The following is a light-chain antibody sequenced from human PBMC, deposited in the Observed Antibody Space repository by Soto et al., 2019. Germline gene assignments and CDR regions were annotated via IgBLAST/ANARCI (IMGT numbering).Light chain of an antibody. J-gene: IGKJ4*01. CDR2: GAS. CDR1: QSVSSN. CDR3: QQYNNWPPLT. V-gene: IGKV3-15*01. Sequence: EIVMTQSPATLSVSPGERATLSCRASQSVSSNLAGYRPKPGQAPRLLIYGASTRATGIPARFSGSGPGTEFTLTISSLQSEDFAVYYCQQYNNWPPLTFGGGTKVEIK.